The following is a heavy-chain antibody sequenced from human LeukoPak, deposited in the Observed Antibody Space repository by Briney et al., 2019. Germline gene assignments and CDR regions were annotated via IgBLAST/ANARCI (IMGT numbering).Heavy chain of an antibody. D-gene: IGHD3-10*01. CDR3: ALHFGSGNYYKY. V-gene: IGHV3-74*01. CDR1: GFTFSSYW. CDR2: INSDGSST. J-gene: IGHJ4*02. Sequence: GGSLRLSCAASGFTFSSYWMHWVRQAPGKGLVWVSRINSDGSSTSYADSVKGRFTISRDNAKNTLYLQMNSLRAEDTALYYCALHFGSGNYYKYWGQGTLVTVSS.